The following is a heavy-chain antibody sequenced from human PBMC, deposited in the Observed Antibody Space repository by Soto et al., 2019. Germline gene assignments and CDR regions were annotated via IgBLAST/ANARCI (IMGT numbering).Heavy chain of an antibody. CDR3: AKPISSGGYDC. CDR2: MNPHSGNA. V-gene: IGHV1-8*01. Sequence: ASVKVSCKASGYTFTSYDINWVRQAAGQGLEWMGWMNPHSGNAAYAQRFQGRVTMTRNTSISTAYMELSSLRSEDTAVYYCAKPISSGGYDCWGQGTLGTVSS. J-gene: IGHJ4*02. D-gene: IGHD6-6*01. CDR1: GYTFTSYD.